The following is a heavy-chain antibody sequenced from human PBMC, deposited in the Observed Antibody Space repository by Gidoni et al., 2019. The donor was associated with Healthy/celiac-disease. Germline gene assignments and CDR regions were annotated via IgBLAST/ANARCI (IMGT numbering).Heavy chain of an antibody. CDR1: GGSFSGYY. V-gene: IGHV4-34*01. D-gene: IGHD2-2*01. J-gene: IGHJ4*02. Sequence: QVQLQQWGAGLLKPSETLSLTCAVYGGSFSGYYWSWIRRPPGKGLEWIGEINRSGSTNYNPSLKSRVTISVDTSKNQFSLKLSSVTAADTAVYYCASLGYCSSTSDPPFDYWGQGTLVTVSS. CDR2: INRSGST. CDR3: ASLGYCSSTSDPPFDY.